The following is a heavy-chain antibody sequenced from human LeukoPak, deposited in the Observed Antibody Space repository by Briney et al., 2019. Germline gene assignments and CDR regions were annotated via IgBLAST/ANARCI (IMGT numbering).Heavy chain of an antibody. CDR2: ISSSGSTI. CDR3: ARGIVVVVAATLYYYYGMDV. V-gene: IGHV3-11*01. D-gene: IGHD2-15*01. Sequence: PGGSLRLSCAASGFTFSDYYMSWIRQAPGKGLEWVSYISSSGSTIYYADSVKGRFTISRDNAKNSLYLQMNSLRAEDTAVYYCARGIVVVVAATLYYYYGMDVWGQGTTVTVSS. CDR1: GFTFSDYY. J-gene: IGHJ6*02.